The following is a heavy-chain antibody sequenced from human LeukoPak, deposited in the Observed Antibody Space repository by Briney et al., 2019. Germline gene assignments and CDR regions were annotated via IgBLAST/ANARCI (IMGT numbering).Heavy chain of an antibody. CDR2: ISGRGGTT. V-gene: IGHV3-23*01. CDR3: EVRRVAAAGTAFDY. J-gene: IGHJ4*02. Sequence: GGSLRLSCTASGFTFSNYAMTWVRQAPGKGLEWVSTISGRGGTTYYAASVKGRFTISRDNDKNTLYVQMKSLRDEDTAVYYCEVRRVAAAGTAFDYWGQGTLVTVSS. D-gene: IGHD6-13*01. CDR1: GFTFSNYA.